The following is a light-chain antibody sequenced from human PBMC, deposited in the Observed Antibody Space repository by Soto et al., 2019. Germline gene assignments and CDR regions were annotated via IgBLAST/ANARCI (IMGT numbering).Light chain of an antibody. J-gene: IGKJ1*01. Sequence: EIVLTQSPGTLSLSPGDRATLSCRASQSVSSSYLAWYQQKPGQAPRLLIYGASSRATGIPDRFSGSGSGTDFTLTISRLEPEDFAVYFCQQYGSSPTFGQGTTVDIK. V-gene: IGKV3-20*01. CDR3: QQYGSSPT. CDR1: QSVSSSY. CDR2: GAS.